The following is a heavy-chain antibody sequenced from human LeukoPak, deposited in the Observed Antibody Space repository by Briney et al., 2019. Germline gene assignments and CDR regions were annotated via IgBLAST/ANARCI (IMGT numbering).Heavy chain of an antibody. D-gene: IGHD3-10*01. V-gene: IGHV1-2*02. CDR3: ARGGSGSLPWY. Sequence: ASVKVSCKASGYTFTGYYMHWVRQAPAQGLEWMGWINPNSGGTNYAQKLQGRVTMTTDTSTSTAYMELRSLRSDDTAVYYCARGGSGSLPWYWGQGTLVTVSS. CDR1: GYTFTGYY. CDR2: INPNSGGT. J-gene: IGHJ4*02.